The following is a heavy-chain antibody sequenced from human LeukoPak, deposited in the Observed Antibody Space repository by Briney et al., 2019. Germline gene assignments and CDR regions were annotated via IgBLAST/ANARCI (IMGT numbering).Heavy chain of an antibody. CDR1: GFTFSSYG. Sequence: GGSLRLSCAASGFTFSSYGMHWVRQAPGKGLEWVAFIRYDGSNEYYADSVKGRFTISRDNSKNTLYLQMNSLRAEDTAVYYCAKDSIYDILTDYFDYWGQGTLVTVSS. CDR2: IRYDGSNE. J-gene: IGHJ4*02. D-gene: IGHD3-9*01. CDR3: AKDSIYDILTDYFDY. V-gene: IGHV3-30*02.